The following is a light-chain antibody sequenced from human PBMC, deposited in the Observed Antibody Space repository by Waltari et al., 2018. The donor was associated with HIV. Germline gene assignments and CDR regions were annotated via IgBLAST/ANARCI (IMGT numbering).Light chain of an antibody. J-gene: IGKJ4*01. V-gene: IGKV1-33*01. Sequence: DIQMTQSPSSLSASVRDRVTITCQASQDIIKYLNWYQQKPGKAPKLLIYAASNLEPGVPARFSGGGSGTDFTFTISSLQPEDIATYYCQQYDNLPLTFGGGTKVEI. CDR1: QDIIKY. CDR3: QQYDNLPLT. CDR2: AAS.